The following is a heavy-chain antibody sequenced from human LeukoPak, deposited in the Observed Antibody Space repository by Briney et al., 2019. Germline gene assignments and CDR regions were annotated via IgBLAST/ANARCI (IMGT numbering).Heavy chain of an antibody. Sequence: GSLRLSCAASGFTFSSYGMHWVRQAPGKGLEWVAVISYDGSNKYYADSVKGRFTISRDNSKNTLYLQMNSLRAEDTAVYYCANLFPDDILTGPAGYYYYGMDVWGQGTTVTVSS. V-gene: IGHV3-30*18. CDR2: ISYDGSNK. J-gene: IGHJ6*02. CDR3: ANLFPDDILTGPAGYYYYGMDV. D-gene: IGHD3-9*01. CDR1: GFTFSSYG.